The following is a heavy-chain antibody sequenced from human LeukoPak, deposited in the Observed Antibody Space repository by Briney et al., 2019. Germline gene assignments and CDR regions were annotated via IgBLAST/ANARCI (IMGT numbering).Heavy chain of an antibody. CDR1: GYTFTGYY. Sequence: ASLKVSCKASGYTFTGYYMHWVRQAPGHGLEWMGWINPNSGGTNYAQKFQGRVTMTRDTSISTAYMELSRLRSDDTAVYYCARGSGSGWLFDYWGQGTLVTVSS. CDR2: INPNSGGT. V-gene: IGHV1-2*02. CDR3: ARGSGSGWLFDY. J-gene: IGHJ4*02. D-gene: IGHD6-19*01.